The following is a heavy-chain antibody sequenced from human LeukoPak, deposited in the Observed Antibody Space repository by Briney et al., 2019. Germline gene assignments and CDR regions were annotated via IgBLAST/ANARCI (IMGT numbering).Heavy chain of an antibody. Sequence: GGSLRLSCAASGFTFSSFWMHWVRQVPGKGLVWVSRINSDGGTTDYADSVKGRCTISRDNAKNTLYLQMSSLRAEDTAVYYCARGAWSASGNYLIDYWGQGTLVTVSS. V-gene: IGHV3-74*01. CDR2: INSDGGTT. D-gene: IGHD3-10*01. CDR1: GFTFSSFW. CDR3: ARGAWSASGNYLIDY. J-gene: IGHJ4*02.